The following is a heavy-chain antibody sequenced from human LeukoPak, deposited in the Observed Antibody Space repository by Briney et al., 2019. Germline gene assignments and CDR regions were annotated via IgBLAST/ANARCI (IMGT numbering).Heavy chain of an antibody. CDR1: GFTFSSYW. CDR2: INSDGKST. CDR3: ARIDNWNDGGY. D-gene: IGHD1-20*01. Sequence: GGSLRLSCAASGFTFSSYWMNWVRQAPGKGLLWVSRINSDGKSTTYADSVKGRFTISRDNAKNTLYLQMNSLRAEDTAIYYCARIDNWNDGGYWGQGTLVTVSS. V-gene: IGHV3-74*01. J-gene: IGHJ4*02.